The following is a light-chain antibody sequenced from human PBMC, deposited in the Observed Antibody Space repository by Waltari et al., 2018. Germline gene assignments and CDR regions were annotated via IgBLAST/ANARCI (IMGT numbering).Light chain of an antibody. CDR2: DVS. V-gene: IGLV2-14*03. J-gene: IGLJ3*02. CDR3: SSYTSSNWV. Sequence: QSALTQPAPVSGSPGQSITISCTGTRSAVGGYNYGSWYQQHPDKAPNLMIYDVSNRPSGVSNRFSGSKSGNTASLTISGLQAEDEADYYCSSYTSSNWVFGGGTKLTVL. CDR1: RSAVGGYNY.